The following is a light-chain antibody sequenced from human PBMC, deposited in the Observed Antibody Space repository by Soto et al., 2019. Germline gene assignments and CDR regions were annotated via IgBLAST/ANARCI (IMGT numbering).Light chain of an antibody. Sequence: EIVLTQSPSTLALSPGERATLSFRASRSVSGYLAWYQQKPGQAPRLLIYGASQRATGIPDRFSGSGSWTDYTLTISSLEPEDFAVYYCQHRSDWPQINFGGGTKVDIK. CDR2: GAS. CDR1: RSVSGY. V-gene: IGKV3-11*01. CDR3: QHRSDWPQIN. J-gene: IGKJ4*01.